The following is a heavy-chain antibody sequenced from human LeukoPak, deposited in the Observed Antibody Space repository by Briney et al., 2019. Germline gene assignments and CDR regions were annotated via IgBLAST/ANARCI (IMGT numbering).Heavy chain of an antibody. Sequence: PSETLSLTCTVSFGSISSSDYYWGWIRQPPGKGRDWIGSIYYRGRTYYNPSLKSRVTISVDTSKNQLSLGLSSVTAPDTAVYYCARLYSGTRPPDYWGQGTLVTVSS. CDR3: ARLYSGTRPPDY. V-gene: IGHV4-39*01. CDR1: FGSISSSDYY. J-gene: IGHJ4*02. CDR2: IYYRGRT. D-gene: IGHD3-10*01.